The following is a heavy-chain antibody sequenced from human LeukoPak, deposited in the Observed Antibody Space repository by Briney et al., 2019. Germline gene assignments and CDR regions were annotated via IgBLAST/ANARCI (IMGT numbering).Heavy chain of an antibody. V-gene: IGHV4-59*12. J-gene: IGHJ6*03. D-gene: IGHD6-19*01. CDR3: ARDIAVAGPWEDYYYYMDV. Sequence: SETLSLTCTVSGDSISSYSWSWIRQPPGEGLEWIGYISSSGSTNYSPSLKSRVTISVDTSKNQFSLKLSSVTAADTAVYYCARDIAVAGPWEDYYYYMDVWGKGTTVTISS. CDR2: ISSSGST. CDR1: GDSISSYS.